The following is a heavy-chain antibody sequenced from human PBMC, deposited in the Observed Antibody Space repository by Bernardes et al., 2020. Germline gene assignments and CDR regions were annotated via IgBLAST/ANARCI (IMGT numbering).Heavy chain of an antibody. CDR3: ARELEQWLPIHDAFDI. CDR2: ISSSSSTI. J-gene: IGHJ3*02. D-gene: IGHD6-19*01. Sequence: GGSLRLSRAASGFTFSSYSMNWVRQAPGKGLEWVSYISSSSSTIYYADSVKGRFTISRDNAKNSLYLQMNSLRDEDTAVYYCARELEQWLPIHDAFDIWGQGTMVTVSS. CDR1: GFTFSSYS. V-gene: IGHV3-48*02.